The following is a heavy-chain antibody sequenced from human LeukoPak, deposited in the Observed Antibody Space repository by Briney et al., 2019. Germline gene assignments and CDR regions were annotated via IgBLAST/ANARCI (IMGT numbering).Heavy chain of an antibody. CDR1: GFTFSSFG. Sequence: TGGSLRLSCAASGFTFSSFGMHWVRQAPGKGLEWVAVISYDGSNKYYADSVNSRFTISRENSKNTLSLQMNSLRAEYTAVYYCAKSPSGRSRISRFDYWGQGILVTVSS. D-gene: IGHD1-26*01. CDR2: ISYDGSNK. V-gene: IGHV3-30*18. J-gene: IGHJ4*02. CDR3: AKSPSGRSRISRFDY.